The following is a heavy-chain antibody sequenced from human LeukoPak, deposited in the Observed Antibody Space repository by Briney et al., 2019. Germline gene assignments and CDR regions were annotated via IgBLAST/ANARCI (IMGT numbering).Heavy chain of an antibody. CDR1: GFTFNTNA. D-gene: IGHD5-12*01. V-gene: IGHV3-23*01. CDR3: AKCGNSGCHLIDY. CDR2: ISGRTGGT. J-gene: IGHJ4*02. Sequence: GGSLRLSCAASGFTFNTNAMSWVRQAPGKGLQWVSAISGRTGGTYYADSVKGRFTISRDNSKSTLYLQMDSLRAEDTAVYYCAKCGNSGCHLIDYWGQGTLVTVSS.